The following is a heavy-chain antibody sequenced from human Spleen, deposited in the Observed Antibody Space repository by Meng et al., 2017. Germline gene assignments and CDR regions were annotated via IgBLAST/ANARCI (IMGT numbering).Heavy chain of an antibody. CDR1: GASISGYY. V-gene: IGHV4-4*07. D-gene: IGHD4-17*01. Sequence: SETLSLTCTVSGASISGYYWSWIRQPAGKGLEWIGRIYSSGSTDYNLSLKSRVTMSVDTSKNQFSLKLSSVTAADTAVYYCARVSSDYGDYSYFDYWGQGTLVTVSS. J-gene: IGHJ4*02. CDR3: ARVSSDYGDYSYFDY. CDR2: IYSSGST.